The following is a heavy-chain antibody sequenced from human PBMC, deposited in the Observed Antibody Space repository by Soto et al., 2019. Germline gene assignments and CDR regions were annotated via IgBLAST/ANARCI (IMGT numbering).Heavy chain of an antibody. D-gene: IGHD5-18*01. V-gene: IGHV3-11*01. J-gene: IGHJ4*02. CDR1: GFTFSDYH. Sequence: GGSLRLSCAASGFTFSDYHMSWIRQAPGKGLEWVSYIRSSGNTVYYADSVKGRFTISRDNARNSLFLQMDSLRVEGTAVYYCARGGYSYGLWGQGALVTVSS. CDR3: ARGGYSYGL. CDR2: IRSSGNTV.